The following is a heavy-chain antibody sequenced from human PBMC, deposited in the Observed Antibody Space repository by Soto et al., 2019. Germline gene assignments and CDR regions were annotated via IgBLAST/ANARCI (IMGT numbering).Heavy chain of an antibody. V-gene: IGHV1-46*03. CDR2: INPSGGNT. J-gene: IGHJ5*01. D-gene: IGHD3-10*01. CDR3: SIYGSGSYPTSKLFDS. CDR1: GYTFTSYY. Sequence: ASVKVSCKASGYTFTSYYMHWVRQAPGQGLEWMGIINPSGGNTSYAQKLQGRVTMTRDTSTSTAYMELRSLRSDDTAVFYCSIYGSGSYPTSKLFDSWGQGTLVTVSS.